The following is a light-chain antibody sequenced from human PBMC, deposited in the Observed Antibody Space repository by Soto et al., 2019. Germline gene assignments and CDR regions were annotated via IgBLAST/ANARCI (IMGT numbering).Light chain of an antibody. CDR1: SSNIGNNY. V-gene: IGLV1-51*01. CDR3: GTWDTSLSAAV. J-gene: IGLJ7*01. CDR2: DNY. Sequence: QSVLTQPPSVSAAPGQKVTISCSGSSSNIGNNYVSWYQQLPGTAPKLLIYDNYRRPSGIPDRFSGSKSGSSATLGITGLQTGDEADYYCGTWDTSLSAAVFGGGTQLTVL.